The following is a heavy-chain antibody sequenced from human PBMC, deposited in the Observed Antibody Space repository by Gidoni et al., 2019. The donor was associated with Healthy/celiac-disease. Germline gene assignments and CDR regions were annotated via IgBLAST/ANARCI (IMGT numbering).Heavy chain of an antibody. V-gene: IGHV4-61*02. CDR2: IYTSGST. J-gene: IGHJ4*02. CDR1: GGSISSGSYY. CDR3: ARFLLGFDY. Sequence: QVQLQESGPGLVKPSQTLYLTCTVSGGSISSGSYYWSWIRQPAGKGLEWIGRIYTSGSTNYNPSLKSRVTISVDTSKNQFSLKLSSVTAADTAVYYCARFLLGFDYWGQGTLVTVSS.